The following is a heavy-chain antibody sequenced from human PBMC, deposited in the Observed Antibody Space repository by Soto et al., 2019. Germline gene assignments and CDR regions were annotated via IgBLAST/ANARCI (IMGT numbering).Heavy chain of an antibody. CDR3: ARGLIDIVAVVKYVSSGRKWFDL. D-gene: IGHD2-15*01. J-gene: IGHJ5*02. V-gene: IGHV5-51*03. CDR1: GYRFANYW. CDR2: IYPDDSET. Sequence: PGRSLKISCKGSGYRFANYWIGWVRQKPGKGLEWMGIIYPDDSETRYSPCFLGQVTMSADKSVNSVYLHWSSLKASDTAIYYCARGLIDIVAVVKYVSSGRKWFDLRGPGSQVPVSS.